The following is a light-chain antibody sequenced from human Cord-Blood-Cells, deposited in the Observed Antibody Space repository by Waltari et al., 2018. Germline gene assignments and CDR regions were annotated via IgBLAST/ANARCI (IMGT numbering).Light chain of an antibody. J-gene: IGKJ1*01. CDR1: QSISSY. CDR3: QQSYSTPWT. CDR2: AAS. V-gene: IGKV1-39*01. Sequence: DIQMTQSPSSLSASVGDRVTITCRSRQSISSYLNWYQQKPGKAPKLLIYAASSLHSGVPSRFSGSGSGTDFTLTISSLQPEDFATYYCQQSYSTPWTFGQGTKVEIK.